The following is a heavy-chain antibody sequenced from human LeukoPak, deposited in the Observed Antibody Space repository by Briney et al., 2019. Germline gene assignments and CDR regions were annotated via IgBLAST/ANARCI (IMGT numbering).Heavy chain of an antibody. V-gene: IGHV1-18*01. D-gene: IGHD3-22*01. CDR3: ARVRYYYDSSGYYY. Sequence: ASVKVSCKASGYTFTSYGISWVRQAPGQGLEWMGWISAYNGNTNYAQKLQGRVTMTTDTSTSTAYMELRSLRSDDTAVYYCARVRYYYDSSGYYYWGQGTLVTVSS. J-gene: IGHJ4*02. CDR2: ISAYNGNT. CDR1: GYTFTSYG.